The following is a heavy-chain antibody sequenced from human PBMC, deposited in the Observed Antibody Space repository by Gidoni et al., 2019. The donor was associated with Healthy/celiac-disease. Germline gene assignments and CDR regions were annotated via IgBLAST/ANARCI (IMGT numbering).Heavy chain of an antibody. CDR2: IYHGGST. J-gene: IGHJ4*02. Sequence: QLQLQESGSGLVQPSQTLSLTCAVSGGSISSGGYAWSWIRQPPGKGLEWIGYIYHGGSTYYNPSLKSRVTISVDRSKNQFSLKLSSVTAADTAVYYCARGNDFWSGYPLDYWGQGTLVTVSS. D-gene: IGHD3-3*01. CDR1: GGSISSGGYA. V-gene: IGHV4-30-2*01. CDR3: ARGNDFWSGYPLDY.